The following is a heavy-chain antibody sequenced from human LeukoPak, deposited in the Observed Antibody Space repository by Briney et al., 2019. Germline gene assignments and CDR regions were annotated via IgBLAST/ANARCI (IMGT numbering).Heavy chain of an antibody. CDR3: ARRYSSSSPLDY. Sequence: SETLSLTCTVSGGSISSSSYYWGWIRQPPGKGLEWIGSIYYSGSTYYNPSLKSRVTISVDTSKNQFSLKLGSVTAADTAVYYCARRYSSSSPLDYWGQGTLVTVSS. J-gene: IGHJ4*02. CDR2: IYYSGST. CDR1: GGSISSSSYY. D-gene: IGHD6-6*01. V-gene: IGHV4-39*01.